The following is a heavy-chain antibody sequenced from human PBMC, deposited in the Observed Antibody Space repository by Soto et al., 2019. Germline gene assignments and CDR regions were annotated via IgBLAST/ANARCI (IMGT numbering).Heavy chain of an antibody. D-gene: IGHD3-22*01. CDR2: IAVGSGNT. V-gene: IGHV1-58*01. CDR1: GFTFTSSA. Sequence: SVKVSCKASGFTFTSSAVQWVRQARGQRLEWIGWIAVGSGNTNYAQKFQERVTISRDNAKSSLYLQMNNLRAEDTAFYFCARATQSYYDTSGYYSYVHWGQGAQVTVSS. CDR3: ARATQSYYDTSGYYSYVH. J-gene: IGHJ4*02.